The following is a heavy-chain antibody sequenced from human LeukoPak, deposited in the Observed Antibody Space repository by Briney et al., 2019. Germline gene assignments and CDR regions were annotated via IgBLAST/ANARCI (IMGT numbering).Heavy chain of an antibody. D-gene: IGHD1-1*01. J-gene: IGHJ4*02. CDR2: ITPNGGGT. CDR3: ARMGTTPAYYFDY. CDR1: GYTFTAYY. Sequence: ASVKVSCKASGYTFTAYYMHWVRQAPGQGLGWMGWITPNGGGTKYAQKFQGRVTMTRDTSISTAYMELSGLRSDDTAVYYCARMGTTPAYYFDYWGQGTLVTVSS. V-gene: IGHV1-2*02.